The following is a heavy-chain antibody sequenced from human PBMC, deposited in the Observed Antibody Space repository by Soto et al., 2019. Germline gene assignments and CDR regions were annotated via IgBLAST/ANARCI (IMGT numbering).Heavy chain of an antibody. CDR3: AKDGPVLRFLGYYYSYGMDV. V-gene: IGHV3-23*01. Sequence: EVQLLESGGGLVQPGGSLRLSCAASGFTFSSYAMSWVRQAPGKGLEWVSAISGSGGSTYYADSVKGRFTISRDNSKNPLYLQMNSLRAEDTAVYYYAKDGPVLRFLGYYYSYGMDVRRQGTTVTVSS. D-gene: IGHD3-3*01. J-gene: IGHJ6*02. CDR2: ISGSGGST. CDR1: GFTFSSYA.